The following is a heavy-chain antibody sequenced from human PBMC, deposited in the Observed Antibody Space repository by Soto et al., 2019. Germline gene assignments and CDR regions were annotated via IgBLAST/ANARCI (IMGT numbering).Heavy chain of an antibody. J-gene: IGHJ4*02. D-gene: IGHD1-1*01. CDR2: IWYDGSNK. Sequence: GGSLRLSCAASGFTFSSYGMHWVRQAPGKGLEWVAVIWYDGSNKYYADSVKGRFTISRDNSKNTLYLQMNSLRAEDTAVYYCARDPFDGVERDYWGQGTLVTVSS. CDR3: ARDPFDGVERDY. CDR1: GFTFSSYG. V-gene: IGHV3-33*01.